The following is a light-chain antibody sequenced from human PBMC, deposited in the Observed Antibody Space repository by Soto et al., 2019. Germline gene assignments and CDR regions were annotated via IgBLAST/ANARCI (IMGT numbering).Light chain of an antibody. CDR2: EVS. CDR3: SSYTSTSSYV. CDR1: SSDIGNYNY. J-gene: IGLJ1*01. Sequence: QSALTQPASVSGSPGQSITISCTGTSSDIGNYNYVSWYQQHPGKAPKLMISEVSNRPSGVSNRFSGSKSGNTASLTISGLQAEDEADYYCSSYTSTSSYVFGGGSNVTVL. V-gene: IGLV2-14*01.